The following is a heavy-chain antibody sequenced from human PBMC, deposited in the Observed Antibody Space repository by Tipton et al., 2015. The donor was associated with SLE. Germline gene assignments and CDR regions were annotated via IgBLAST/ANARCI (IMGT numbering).Heavy chain of an antibody. CDR3: ATSLNYYDSSGPEG. CDR2: INYSGNT. CDR1: GGTFSGYY. J-gene: IGHJ3*01. V-gene: IGHV4-34*08. Sequence: TLSLTCAVYGGTFSGYYWSWIRQSPGKGLEWIGEINYSGNTKYNPSLKSRVTISVDTSKNQFSLNLNFMTAADTAVYYCATSLNYYDSSGPEGWGQGTMVTVSS. D-gene: IGHD3-22*01.